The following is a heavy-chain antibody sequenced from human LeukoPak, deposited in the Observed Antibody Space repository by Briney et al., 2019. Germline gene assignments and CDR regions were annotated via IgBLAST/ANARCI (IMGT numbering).Heavy chain of an antibody. CDR1: GFRFSGYA. J-gene: IGHJ6*03. CDR3: AKGSAYYDFYYMVV. V-gene: IGHV3-23*01. CDR2: ISGSGDTT. Sequence: AGGSLRLSCAGSGFRFSGYAMSWVRQAPGKGLDWVSTISGSGDTTHYADPVKGRFAISRDNAKNTLDLQMNSLTAEDTAVYYCAKGSAYYDFYYMVVCGKGTTVTVSS.